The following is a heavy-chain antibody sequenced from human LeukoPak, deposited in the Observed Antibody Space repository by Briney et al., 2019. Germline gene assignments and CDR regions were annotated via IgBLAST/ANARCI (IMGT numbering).Heavy chain of an antibody. Sequence: GGSLRLSCAASGFTFSTYSLNWVRQAPGKGLEWVSYISSTSNTIYYADSVKGRFTISRDNAKNSLYLQMNSLRAEDTAVYYCARVGIAVAGSVGYWGQGTLVTVSS. D-gene: IGHD6-19*01. CDR3: ARVGIAVAGSVGY. J-gene: IGHJ4*02. V-gene: IGHV3-48*01. CDR1: GFTFSTYS. CDR2: ISSTSNTI.